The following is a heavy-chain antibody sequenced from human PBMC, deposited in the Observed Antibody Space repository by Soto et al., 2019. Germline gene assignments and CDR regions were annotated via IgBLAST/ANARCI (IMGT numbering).Heavy chain of an antibody. CDR1: GYTLTELS. CDR3: ATDAPRYSNYPHYYYGMDV. CDR2: FDPEDGET. V-gene: IGHV1-24*01. Sequence: QVQLVQSGAEVKKPGASVKVSCKVSGYTLTELSMHWVRQAPGKGLEWMGGFDPEDGETIYAQKFQGRVTMTEDTSTDTAYMELSSLRSEDTAVYYCATDAPRYSNYPHYYYGMDVWGQGTTVTVSS. J-gene: IGHJ6*02. D-gene: IGHD4-4*01.